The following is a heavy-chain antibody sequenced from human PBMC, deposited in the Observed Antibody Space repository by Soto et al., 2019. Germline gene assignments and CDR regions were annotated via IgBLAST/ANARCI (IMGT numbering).Heavy chain of an antibody. Sequence: GGSLRLSCAASGFTFSSYAMSWVRQAPGKGLEWVSAISGSGGSTYYADSVKGRFTISRDNSKNTLYLQMNSLRAEDTAVYYCAKARRRVVVVAAFDYWGQGTLVTVSS. D-gene: IGHD2-15*01. V-gene: IGHV3-23*01. CDR1: GFTFSSYA. CDR2: ISGSGGST. J-gene: IGHJ4*02. CDR3: AKARRRVVVVAAFDY.